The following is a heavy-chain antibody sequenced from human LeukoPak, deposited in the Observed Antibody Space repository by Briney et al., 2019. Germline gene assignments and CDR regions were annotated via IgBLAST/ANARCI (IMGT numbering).Heavy chain of an antibody. D-gene: IGHD5-24*01. V-gene: IGHV4-59*01. CDR1: GGSISSYY. CDR3: ARGVEMASFDY. J-gene: IGHJ4*02. Sequence: SSETLSLTCTVSGGSISSYYWSWIRQPPGKGLEWIGYIYYSGSTNYNPSLKSRVTISVDTSKNQFSLKLSSVTAADTAVYYCARGVEMASFDYWGQGTLVTVSS. CDR2: IYYSGST.